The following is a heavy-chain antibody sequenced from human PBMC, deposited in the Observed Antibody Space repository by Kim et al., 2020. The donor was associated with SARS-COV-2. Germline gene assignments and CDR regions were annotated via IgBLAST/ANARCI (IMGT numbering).Heavy chain of an antibody. V-gene: IGHV6-1*01. CDR2: YN. J-gene: IGHJ4*02. Sequence: YNDYAVSVKTRMTINPDTPKNQFSLQWNSVTPEDTAVYYCARVGTGYFDYWGQGTLVTVSS. CDR3: ARVGTGYFDY. D-gene: IGHD3-9*01.